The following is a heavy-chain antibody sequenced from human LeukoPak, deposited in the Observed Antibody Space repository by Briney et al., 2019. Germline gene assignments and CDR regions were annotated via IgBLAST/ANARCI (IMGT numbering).Heavy chain of an antibody. CDR1: GFTFDSHT. CDR2: ISGSSTRV. V-gene: IGHV3-21*01. D-gene: IGHD5/OR15-5a*01. Sequence: GGALRLSCAASGFTFDSHTVIWVRQAPGKGRQWVASISGSSTRVFYADAVKGRFTISRDNAKNSLFLQMDSLRVEDTATYYCARDLMGHSVYDRGDYWGRGTLVTVSS. J-gene: IGHJ4*02. CDR3: ARDLMGHSVYDRGDY.